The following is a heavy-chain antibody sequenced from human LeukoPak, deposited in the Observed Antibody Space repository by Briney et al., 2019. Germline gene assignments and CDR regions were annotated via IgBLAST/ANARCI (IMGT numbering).Heavy chain of an antibody. V-gene: IGHV4-59*01. D-gene: IGHD3-9*01. CDR2: IYYSGST. CDR1: GGSISSYY. CDR3: ARARYVNSFYAFDI. J-gene: IGHJ3*02. Sequence: PSETLSLTCTVSGGSISSYYWSWIRQPPGKGLEWIGYIYYSGSTSYNPSLESRVTMSIDTSKRQFSLKLKSVTPADTAVYYCARARYVNSFYAFDIWGQGTLVTVSS.